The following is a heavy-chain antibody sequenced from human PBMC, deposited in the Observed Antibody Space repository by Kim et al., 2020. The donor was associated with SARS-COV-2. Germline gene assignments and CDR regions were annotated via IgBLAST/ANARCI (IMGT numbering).Heavy chain of an antibody. CDR2: VNNGNNT. J-gene: IGHJ4*01. Sequence: GGSLRLSCRASGFAFGAYAMTWVRQAPGKGLEWVASVNNGNNTYYANSVKGRFTVFRNNAESNLYLLLNGRRVDDKAVYYCWTEHSSRCWRTFDAGG. V-gene: IGHV3-23*05. D-gene: IGHD1-1*01. CDR1: GFAFGAYA. CDR3: WTEHSSRCWRTFDA.